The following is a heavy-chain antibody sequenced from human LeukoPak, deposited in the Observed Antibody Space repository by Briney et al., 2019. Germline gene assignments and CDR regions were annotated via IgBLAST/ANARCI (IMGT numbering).Heavy chain of an antibody. CDR1: GFTFSNYN. CDR3: AREDYGDYGGLDY. D-gene: IGHD4-17*01. V-gene: IGHV3-21*01. Sequence: GGSLRLSYAASGFTFSNYNMNWVRQAPGKGLEWVSSISSSTSYIFYTDSVKGRFTISRDNAKNSLYLQVNSLRDEDTAVYYCAREDYGDYGGLDYWGQGTLVTVSS. CDR2: ISSSTSYI. J-gene: IGHJ4*02.